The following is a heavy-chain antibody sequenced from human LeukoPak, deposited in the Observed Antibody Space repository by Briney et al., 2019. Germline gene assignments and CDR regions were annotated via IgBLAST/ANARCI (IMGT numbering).Heavy chain of an antibody. CDR2: IYYSGST. CDR1: GGSISSYY. J-gene: IGHJ3*02. CDR3: AREKYYYNSSGYPAFDI. Sequence: SETLSLTCTVSGGSISSYYWSWIRQPPGKGLEWIGYIYYSGSTNYNPSLKSRVTISVDTSKNQFSLKLSSVTAADTAVYYCAREKYYYNSSGYPAFDIWGQGTMVTVSS. V-gene: IGHV4-59*01. D-gene: IGHD3-22*01.